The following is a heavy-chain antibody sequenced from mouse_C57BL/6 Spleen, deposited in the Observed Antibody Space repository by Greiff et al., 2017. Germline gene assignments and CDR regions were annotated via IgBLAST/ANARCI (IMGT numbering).Heavy chain of an antibody. CDR1: GFTFTDYY. Sequence: EVKLVESGGGLVQPGGSLSLSCAASGFTFTDYYMSWVRQPPGKALEWLGFIRNKANGYTTEYSASVKGRFTISRDNSQSILYLQMNALRAEDSATYYCARYEGYYCAMDYWGQGTSVTVSS. D-gene: IGHD3-1*01. CDR2: IRNKANGYTT. J-gene: IGHJ4*01. CDR3: ARYEGYYCAMDY. V-gene: IGHV7-3*01.